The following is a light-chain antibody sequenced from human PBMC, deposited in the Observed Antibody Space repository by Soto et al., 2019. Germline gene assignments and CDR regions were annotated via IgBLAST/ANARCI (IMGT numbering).Light chain of an antibody. V-gene: IGLV4-69*01. CDR2: LNRDGSH. CDR1: SGHSSYA. J-gene: IGLJ2*01. CDR3: QTRGTCIVV. Sequence: QPVLTQSPSASASLGASVKLTCTLSSGHSSYAIAWHEQQPEKGPRYLMKLNRDGSHSSGGGIPDRFSGSSSGAERYLTIPSIQCDEEADPYCQTRGTCIVVFGGGTQLTIL.